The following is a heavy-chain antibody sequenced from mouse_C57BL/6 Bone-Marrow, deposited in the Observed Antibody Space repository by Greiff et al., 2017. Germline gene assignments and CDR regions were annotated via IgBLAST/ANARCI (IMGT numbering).Heavy chain of an antibody. V-gene: IGHV1-74*01. CDR1: GYTFTSYW. CDR3: SIIRPSMDY. Sequence: QVQLQQPGAELVKPGASVKVFCKASGYTFTSYWMHWVKQRPGQGLEWIGRIYPSDSDTNYNQKFKGKATLTVDKSNSTAYMQLSSLTSEDSAVDYCSIIRPSMDYWGQGTSVTVSS. J-gene: IGHJ4*01. CDR2: IYPSDSDT.